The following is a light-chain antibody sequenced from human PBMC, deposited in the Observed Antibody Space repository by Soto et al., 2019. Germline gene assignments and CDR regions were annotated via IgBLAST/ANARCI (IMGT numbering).Light chain of an antibody. J-gene: IGKJ4*01. CDR3: QSYGSSPLT. CDR2: GSC. V-gene: IGKV3-20*01. Sequence: EIMLTQSPATLSVSPGERATLSCRASQTINNHLVWYQQIPGQVPMLLIDGSCSKAAGIPDRFGGSGSGTVFSLTSSRLEPEVFAVYYCQSYGSSPLTFGGGTKVDIK. CDR1: QTINNH.